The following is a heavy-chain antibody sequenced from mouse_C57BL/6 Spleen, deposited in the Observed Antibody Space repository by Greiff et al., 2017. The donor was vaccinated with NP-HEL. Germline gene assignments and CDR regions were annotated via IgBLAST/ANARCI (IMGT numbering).Heavy chain of an antibody. CDR1: GFTFSSYA. CDR3: AREDYGSSPWFAY. D-gene: IGHD1-1*01. J-gene: IGHJ3*01. V-gene: IGHV5-4*01. Sequence: EVKLMESGGGLVKPGGSLKLSCAASGFTFSSYAMSWVRQTPEKRLEWVATISDGGSYTYYPDNVKGRFTISRDNAKNNLYLQMSHLKSEDTAMYYCAREDYGSSPWFAYWGQGTLVTVSA. CDR2: ISDGGSYT.